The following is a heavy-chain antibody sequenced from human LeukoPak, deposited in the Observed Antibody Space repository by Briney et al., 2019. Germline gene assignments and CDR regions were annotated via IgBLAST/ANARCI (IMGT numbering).Heavy chain of an antibody. J-gene: IGHJ4*02. CDR2: IVENGGST. D-gene: IGHD3-22*01. CDR1: GFIFSSSG. Sequence: GGSLRLSCVASGFIFSSSGMSWVRQAPGKGLEWVSTIVENGGSTYYPDSVKGRFTISRDNSKNTLYLQMNSLRVEDTAVYYCAKGAYYDLWGQGTLVTVSS. CDR3: AKGAYYDL. V-gene: IGHV3-23*01.